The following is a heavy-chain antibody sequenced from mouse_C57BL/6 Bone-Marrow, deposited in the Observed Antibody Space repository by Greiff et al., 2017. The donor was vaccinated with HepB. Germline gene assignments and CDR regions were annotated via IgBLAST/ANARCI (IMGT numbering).Heavy chain of an antibody. Sequence: QVQLKQPGAELVKPGASVKLSCKASGYTFTSYWMQWVKQRPGQGLEWIGEIDPSDSYTNYNQKFKGKATLTVDTSSSTAYMQLSSLTSEDSAVYYCARWVTTVVLDYWGQGTTLTVSS. CDR2: IDPSDSYT. J-gene: IGHJ2*01. V-gene: IGHV1-50*01. CDR3: ARWVTTVVLDY. D-gene: IGHD1-1*01. CDR1: GYTFTSYW.